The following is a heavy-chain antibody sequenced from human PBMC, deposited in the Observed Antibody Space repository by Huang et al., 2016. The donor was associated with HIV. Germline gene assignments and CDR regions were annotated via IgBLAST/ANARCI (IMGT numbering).Heavy chain of an antibody. Sequence: QLLLQESGPGLVKPSEALALTCAVSGGSIRSSDYHWGWIRQPPGKGLEWIGGVYYKGRNHYSPYLKSRVTIAVDTSKNLFFLNLTSMTAADTAVYYCARHREGPVAYYSGWGSHLNYMDVWGRGRTVVVSS. J-gene: IGHJ6*03. CDR1: GGSIRSSDYH. V-gene: IGHV4-39*01. CDR2: VYYKGRN. CDR3: ARHREGPVAYYSGWGSHLNYMDV. D-gene: IGHD3-10*01.